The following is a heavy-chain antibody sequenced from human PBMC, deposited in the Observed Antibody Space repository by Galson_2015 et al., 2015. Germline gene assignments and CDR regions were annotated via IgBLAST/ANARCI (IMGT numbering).Heavy chain of an antibody. CDR3: ARSPKHLYYYGMDV. J-gene: IGHJ6*02. CDR2: ISYDGSNK. CDR1: GFTFSSYA. V-gene: IGHV3-30-3*01. D-gene: IGHD2-21*01. Sequence: SLRLSCAASGFTFSSYAMHWVRQAPGKGLEWVAVISYDGSNKYYADSVKGRFTISRDNSKNTLYLQMNSLRAEDTAVYYCARSPKHLYYYGMDVWGQGTTVTASS.